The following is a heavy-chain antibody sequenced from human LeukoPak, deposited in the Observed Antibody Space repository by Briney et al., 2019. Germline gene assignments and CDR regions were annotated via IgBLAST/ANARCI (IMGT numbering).Heavy chain of an antibody. V-gene: IGHV4-61*02. Sequence: SETLSLTCTVSGGSISSSSYYWGWIRQPPGKGLEWIGRIYTSGSTNYNPSLKSRVTISVDTSKNQFSLKLSSVTAADTAVYYCARGIAVAGTNWFDPWGQGTLVTVSS. CDR1: GGSISSSSYY. CDR2: IYTSGST. D-gene: IGHD6-19*01. CDR3: ARGIAVAGTNWFDP. J-gene: IGHJ5*02.